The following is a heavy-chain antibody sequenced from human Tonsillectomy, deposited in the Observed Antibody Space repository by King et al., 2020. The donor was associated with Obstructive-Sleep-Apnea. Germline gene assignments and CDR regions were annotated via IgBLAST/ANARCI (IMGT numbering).Heavy chain of an antibody. CDR1: GFTFSGYG. Sequence: VQLVESGGGVVQPGGSLRLSCVASGFTFSGYGLHWVRQGPGKGLEWVTFIRYDAIKKYYGDSVKGRFTISRDNSKNTLYLQMNSLRAEDTAVYYCAKDRGGNTWRKDYYGMDVWGQGTTVTVSS. D-gene: IGHD3-10*01. V-gene: IGHV3-30*02. CDR2: IRYDAIKK. J-gene: IGHJ6*02. CDR3: AKDRGGNTWRKDYYGMDV.